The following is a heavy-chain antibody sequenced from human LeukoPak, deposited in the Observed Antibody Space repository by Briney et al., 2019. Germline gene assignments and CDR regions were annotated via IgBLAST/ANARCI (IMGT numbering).Heavy chain of an antibody. V-gene: IGHV4-38-2*02. CDR2: IHVSGTT. Sequence: PSETLSLTCVVSGFSISSGYYWGWIRQPSGKGLEWIANIHVSGTTFYNSSLNSRVAISIDTSKNQFSLKLSSVTAADTAVYFCAREAERRIVNWGRGTLVTVSS. CDR1: GFSISSGYY. J-gene: IGHJ4*02. CDR3: AREAERRIVN. D-gene: IGHD1-1*01.